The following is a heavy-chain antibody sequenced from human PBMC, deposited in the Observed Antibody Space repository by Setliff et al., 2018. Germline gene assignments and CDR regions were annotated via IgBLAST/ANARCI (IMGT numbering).Heavy chain of an antibody. Sequence: ASVKVSCKVSGYTLTELSMHWVRQAPGKGLEWMGGFDPEDGETIYAQKFQGRVTMTEDTSTDTAYMELSSLRSEDTAVHYCATVDIVATITGGYYFDYWGQGTQVTVSS. J-gene: IGHJ4*02. V-gene: IGHV1-24*01. D-gene: IGHD5-12*01. CDR3: ATVDIVATITGGYYFDY. CDR2: FDPEDGET. CDR1: GYTLTELS.